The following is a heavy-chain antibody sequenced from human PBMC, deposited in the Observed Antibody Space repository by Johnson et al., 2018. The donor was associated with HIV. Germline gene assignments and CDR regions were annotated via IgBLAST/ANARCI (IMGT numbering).Heavy chain of an antibody. J-gene: IGHJ3*02. CDR3: ARDWEDHGAFDI. V-gene: IGHV3-7*01. D-gene: IGHD1-26*01. Sequence: VQVVESGGGLVQPGGSLRLSCAASGFTFGNYWMSWVRQAPGKGLEWLANIKEDGSEDYYVDYLKGRCTISRDNSKNTLYLQMNNLRAVDTAVYYCARDWEDHGAFDIWGQGTMVTVSS. CDR2: IKEDGSED. CDR1: GFTFGNYW.